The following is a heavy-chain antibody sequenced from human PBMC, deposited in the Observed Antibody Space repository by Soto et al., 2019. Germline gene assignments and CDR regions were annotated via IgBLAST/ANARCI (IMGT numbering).Heavy chain of an antibody. CDR3: ASGRRGGYDSQDY. V-gene: IGHV3-21*01. J-gene: IGHJ4*02. CDR1: GFTFSSYS. D-gene: IGHD5-12*01. Sequence: EVQLVESGGGLVKPGGSLRLSCAASGFTFSSYSMNWVRQAPGKGLEWVSSISSSSSYIYYADSVKGRFTISRDNHKNSLYLQMNSLGAEDTAVYYCASGRRGGYDSQDYWGQGTLVTVSS. CDR2: ISSSSSYI.